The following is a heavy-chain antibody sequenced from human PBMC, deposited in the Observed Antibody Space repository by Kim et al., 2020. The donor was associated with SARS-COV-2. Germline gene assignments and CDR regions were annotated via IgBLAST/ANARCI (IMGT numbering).Heavy chain of an antibody. CDR1: GFTFSIYT. J-gene: IGHJ6*02. CDR2: ISGTSLNI. V-gene: IGHV3-21*01. CDR3: ARDGNYSDSGGYYYGMDV. D-gene: IGHD3-22*01. Sequence: GGSLRLSCEASGFTFSIYTMNWVRQAPGKGLEWVSSISGTSLNIYYADSVKGRFTISRDNARNSLYLQLNSLRAEDTAVYFCARDGNYSDSGGYYYGMDVCGQGTTVTVSS.